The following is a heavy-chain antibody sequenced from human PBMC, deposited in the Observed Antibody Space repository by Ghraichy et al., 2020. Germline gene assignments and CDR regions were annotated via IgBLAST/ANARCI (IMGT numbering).Heavy chain of an antibody. D-gene: IGHD1-1*01. J-gene: IGHJ6*03. V-gene: IGHV4-59*01. CDR1: DDSFKNYY. CDR2: FYYTGII. Sequence: SQTLSLTCTVSDDSFKNYYWIWIRQTPGKGLEWIGYFYYTGIIHYNPSLNSRVTISIDTSQSQFSLNLTSVTAADSAVYYCARHRGTRTGRRDFYYYMDVWGSGATVTVSS. CDR3: ARHRGTRTGRRDFYYYMDV.